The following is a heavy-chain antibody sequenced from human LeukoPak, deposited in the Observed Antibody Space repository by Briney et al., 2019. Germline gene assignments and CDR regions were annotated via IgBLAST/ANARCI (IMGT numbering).Heavy chain of an antibody. V-gene: IGHV1-2*02. Sequence: ASVTVSFKASVYVFTNYYIYWLRQAPGQGLECLGWINPNNGDTKSAQKFQGRVTMTGDTSISTAFLYLTGLTFDDTAVYHCARFPLGTWVPYFDLWGRGTLVTVSS. CDR2: INPNNGDT. J-gene: IGHJ2*01. CDR3: ARFPLGTWVPYFDL. D-gene: IGHD7-27*01. CDR1: VYVFTNYY.